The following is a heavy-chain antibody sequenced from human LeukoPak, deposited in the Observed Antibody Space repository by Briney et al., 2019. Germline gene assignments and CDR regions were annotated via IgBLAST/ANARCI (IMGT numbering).Heavy chain of an antibody. CDR2: ISWNSGSI. V-gene: IGHV3-9*01. CDR3: AKAAAAGYFDY. CDR1: GFTFDDYA. J-gene: IGHJ4*02. Sequence: PGRSLRLSCAASGFTFDDYAMHWVQQAPGKGLEWVSGISWNSGSIGYADSVKGRFTISRDNAKNSLYLQMNSLRAEDTALYYCAKAAAAGYFDYWGQGTLVTVSS. D-gene: IGHD6-13*01.